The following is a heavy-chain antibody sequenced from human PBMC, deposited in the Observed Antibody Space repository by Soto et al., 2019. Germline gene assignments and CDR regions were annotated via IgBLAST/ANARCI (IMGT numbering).Heavy chain of an antibody. D-gene: IGHD3-10*01. CDR2: ISGSGGTT. V-gene: IGHV3-23*01. Sequence: EVQLLESGGGLVQPGGSLRISCIGSGFTFSSNVMSWVRQAPGKGLEWVSAISGSGGTTYYAESVKGRFAVSRDNSTNTLYLQMNSLRAEDTAVYYCAKQRAGFGSGSDTYYFDYWGQGTLVTVSS. J-gene: IGHJ4*02. CDR1: GFTFSSNV. CDR3: AKQRAGFGSGSDTYYFDY.